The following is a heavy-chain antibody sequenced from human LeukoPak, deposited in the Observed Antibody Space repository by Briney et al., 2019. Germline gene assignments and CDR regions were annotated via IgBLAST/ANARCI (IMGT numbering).Heavy chain of an antibody. CDR1: GFTFSRYA. CDR2: ISGSGGST. Sequence: GGSLRLSCAASGFTFSRYATSWVRQAPGGGREWDSAISGSGGSTYYADSVKGGFTTSRDNSKNTLYLQMNSLRAEDTAVYYCAKDRVPAAIMNWFDPWGEGTLVTVSS. J-gene: IGHJ5*02. D-gene: IGHD2-2*02. V-gene: IGHV3-23*01. CDR3: AKDRVPAAIMNWFDP.